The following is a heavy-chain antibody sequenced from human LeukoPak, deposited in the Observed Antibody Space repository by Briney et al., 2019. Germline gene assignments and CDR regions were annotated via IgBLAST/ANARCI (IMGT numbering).Heavy chain of an antibody. Sequence: SETLSLTCTVSGDSISSYYWSWIRQPPGKGLEWIGYIYHSGSTNYNPSLKSRVTISADTSKDQFSLNLASVTAADTAVYYCATGYSSTSYYFDYWGQGTLVTVSS. CDR1: GDSISSYY. CDR2: IYHSGST. CDR3: ATGYSSTSYYFDY. J-gene: IGHJ4*02. D-gene: IGHD6-13*01. V-gene: IGHV4-59*01.